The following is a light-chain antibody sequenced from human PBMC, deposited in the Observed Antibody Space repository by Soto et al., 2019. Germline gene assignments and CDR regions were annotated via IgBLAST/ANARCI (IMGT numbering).Light chain of an antibody. J-gene: IGKJ1*01. Sequence: EIVLTQSPGTLPLSPGERATLSCRASQSVSSSYLAWYQQKPGQAPRLLIYGASSRATGIPDRFSGSGSGTDFTLTISRLEREDFAVYYCQQYGSSPWTFGQGTKVEIK. V-gene: IGKV3-20*01. CDR2: GAS. CDR1: QSVSSSY. CDR3: QQYGSSPWT.